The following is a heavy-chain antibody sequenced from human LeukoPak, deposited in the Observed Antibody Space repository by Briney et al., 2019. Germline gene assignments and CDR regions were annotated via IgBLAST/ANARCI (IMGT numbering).Heavy chain of an antibody. V-gene: IGHV1-46*01. J-gene: IGHJ4*02. CDR1: GFTFTTYF. Sequence: ASVKVSCKASGFTFTTYFMHWVRQAPGQGLEWMGKINPSGDTTTYAQKFQGRVTMTRDTSTSTVYMELRSLRSEDTAVYYCARDGNPLGALWSPFDYWGQGTLVTVSS. D-gene: IGHD3-10*01. CDR2: INPSGDTT. CDR3: ARDGNPLGALWSPFDY.